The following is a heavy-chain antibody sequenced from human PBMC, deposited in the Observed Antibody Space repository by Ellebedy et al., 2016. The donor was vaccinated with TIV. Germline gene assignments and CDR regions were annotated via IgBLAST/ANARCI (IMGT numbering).Heavy chain of an antibody. CDR2: INPSGGST. CDR1: GYTFTSYY. Sequence: AASVKVSCKASGYTFTSYYMHWVRQAPGQGLEWMGIINPSGGSTSYAQKFQGRVTITADESTSTAYMELSSLRSEDTAVYYCALTQGVQPREFDYWGQGTLVTVSS. D-gene: IGHD1-26*01. CDR3: ALTQGVQPREFDY. V-gene: IGHV1-46*01. J-gene: IGHJ4*02.